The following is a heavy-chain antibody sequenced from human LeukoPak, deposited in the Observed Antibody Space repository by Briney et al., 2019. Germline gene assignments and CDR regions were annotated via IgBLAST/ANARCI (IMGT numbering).Heavy chain of an antibody. CDR2: IDRDGRVK. J-gene: IGHJ6*03. Sequence: GGSLRLSCTASGFTTHYWLNWVRQSPGKGLEWVANIDRDGRVKHYVDSVERRFTISRDSAKNSLDLQMNSLRAEDTAVYYCTGVSDKVLSGEYCCYMDVWGKGTTVTVSS. CDR1: GFTTHYW. V-gene: IGHV3-7*01. D-gene: IGHD2/OR15-2a*01. CDR3: TGVSDKVLSGEYCCYMDV.